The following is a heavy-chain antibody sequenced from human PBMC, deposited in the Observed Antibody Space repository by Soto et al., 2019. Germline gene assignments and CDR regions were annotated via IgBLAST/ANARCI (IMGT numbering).Heavy chain of an antibody. CDR1: GFTFSSYA. J-gene: IGHJ4*02. CDR2: VSGSGGST. D-gene: IGHD6-19*01. Sequence: EVQLLESGGGLVQPGGSLRLSCAASGFTFSSYAMSWVRQPPGKGRVWVSAVSGSGGSTDYADSVKGRFTFSRDNSKNTLYLQMNSLRAEDTAVYYCAKSNGWYAEFDYCGQGTLVTVSS. V-gene: IGHV3-23*01. CDR3: AKSNGWYAEFDY.